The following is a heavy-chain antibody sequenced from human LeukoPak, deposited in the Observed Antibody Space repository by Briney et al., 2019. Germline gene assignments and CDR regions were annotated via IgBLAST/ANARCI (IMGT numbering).Heavy chain of an antibody. J-gene: IGHJ4*02. CDR3: TRVGRSSAGGY. D-gene: IGHD1-26*01. V-gene: IGHV3-21*01. CDR1: GFTFRSYS. Sequence: GGSLRLSCAASGFTFRSYSMNWVRKAPGKGLEWFSSISSSSSYIYYADSVKGRFTISRDNAKNSLYLQMNSLRAEDTAVYYCTRVGRSSAGGYWGQGTLVTVSS. CDR2: ISSSSSYI.